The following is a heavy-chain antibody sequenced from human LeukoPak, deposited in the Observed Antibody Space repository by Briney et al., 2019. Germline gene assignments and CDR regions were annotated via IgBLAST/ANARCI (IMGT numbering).Heavy chain of an antibody. CDR1: GFTVSSYA. CDR2: ISGSGGST. CDR3: AKDLEPDDILTGCGAFDY. J-gene: IGHJ4*02. Sequence: PGGSLRLSCAASGFTVSSYAMSWVRQAPGKGLEWVSAISGSGGSTYYADSVKGRFTISRDNSKNTLYLQMNSLRAEDTAVYYCAKDLEPDDILTGCGAFDYWGQGTLVTVSS. V-gene: IGHV3-23*01. D-gene: IGHD3-9*01.